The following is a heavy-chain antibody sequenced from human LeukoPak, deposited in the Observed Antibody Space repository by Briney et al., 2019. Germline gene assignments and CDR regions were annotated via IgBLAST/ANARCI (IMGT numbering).Heavy chain of an antibody. D-gene: IGHD4-17*01. CDR2: LWYDGSNE. Sequence: GGSLRLSCVASGFTFRSYGMHWVRQAPGKVLEWLSLLWYDGSNEYYADSVKGRFTISRDNSKNTLYLQMNSLRAEDTAVYYCAKGMTTGPRSVYHYMDVWGKGTTVTVSS. V-gene: IGHV3-33*06. CDR1: GFTFRSYG. J-gene: IGHJ6*03. CDR3: AKGMTTGPRSVYHYMDV.